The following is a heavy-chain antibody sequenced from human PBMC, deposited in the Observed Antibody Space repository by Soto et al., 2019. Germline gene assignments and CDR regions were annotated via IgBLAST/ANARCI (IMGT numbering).Heavy chain of an antibody. J-gene: IGHJ4*02. Sequence: QVQLVQSGAEVRKPGSSVKVSCKASGGTFSSYTISWVRQAPGQGLEWMGRIIPILGIANYAQKFQGRVTITADNSTSTAYMELSSLRCEDTAVYYCARDTPRGDFDYWGRGTLVTVSS. D-gene: IGHD3-10*01. CDR1: GGTFSSYT. CDR3: ARDTPRGDFDY. V-gene: IGHV1-69*08. CDR2: IIPILGIA.